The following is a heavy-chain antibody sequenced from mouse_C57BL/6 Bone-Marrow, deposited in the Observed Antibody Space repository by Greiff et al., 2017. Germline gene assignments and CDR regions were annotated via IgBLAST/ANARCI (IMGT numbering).Heavy chain of an antibody. J-gene: IGHJ4*01. CDR3: ATGSSYVGAMDY. V-gene: IGHV1-69*01. Sequence: QVQLQQPGAELVMPGASVKLSCKASGYTFTSYWMHWVKQRPGQGLEWIGELDPSDSYTNYNQKFKGKSTLTVDKSASTAYMQLSSLTSEDSAVYYCATGSSYVGAMDYWGQGTSVTVSS. CDR2: LDPSDSYT. CDR1: GYTFTSYW. D-gene: IGHD1-1*01.